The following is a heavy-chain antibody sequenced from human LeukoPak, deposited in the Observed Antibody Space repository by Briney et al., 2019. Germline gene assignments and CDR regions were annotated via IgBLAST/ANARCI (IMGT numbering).Heavy chain of an antibody. CDR3: ARASTTVPNLLDH. D-gene: IGHD4-17*01. J-gene: IGHJ4*02. Sequence: GGSLRLSCAASGLTFSSYAMSWVRQAPGKGLVWVARIKGDGSSTIYADSVKGRFTISRDNSKNTLYLQTSSLRVEDTAVYYCARASTTVPNLLDHWGRGTLVTVSS. V-gene: IGHV3-74*01. CDR2: IKGDGSST. CDR1: GLTFSSYA.